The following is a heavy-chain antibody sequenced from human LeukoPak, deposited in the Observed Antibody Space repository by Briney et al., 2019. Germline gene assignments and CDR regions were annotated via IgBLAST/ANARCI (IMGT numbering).Heavy chain of an antibody. CDR2: INPNSGGT. J-gene: IGHJ4*02. CDR1: GYTFTSYS. V-gene: IGHV1-2*02. D-gene: IGHD5-18*01. CDR3: ARGSGYSYTYFDY. Sequence: AASVKVSCKASGYTFTSYSMHWVRQAPGQGLEWMGWINPNSGGTNYAQKFQGRVTMTRDTSISTAYMELSRLRSDDTAVYYCARGSGYSYTYFDYWGQGTLVTVSS.